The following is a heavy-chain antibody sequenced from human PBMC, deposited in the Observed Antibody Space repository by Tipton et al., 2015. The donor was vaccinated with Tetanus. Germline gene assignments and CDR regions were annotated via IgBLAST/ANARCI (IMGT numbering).Heavy chain of an antibody. CDR3: AKDTIGGGSSSSYYYYYGMDV. J-gene: IGHJ6*02. D-gene: IGHD6-6*01. CDR2: ISWNSGSI. Sequence: RSLRLSCAASGFTFDDYAMHWVRQAPGKGLEWVSGISWNSGSIGYADSVKGRFTISRDNAKNSLYLQMNSLRAEDTALYYCAKDTIGGGSSSSYYYYYGMDVWGQGTTVTVSS. V-gene: IGHV3-9*01. CDR1: GFTFDDYA.